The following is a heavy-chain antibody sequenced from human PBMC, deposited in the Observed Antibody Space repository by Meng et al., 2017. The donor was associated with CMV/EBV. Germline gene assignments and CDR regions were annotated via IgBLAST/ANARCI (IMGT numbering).Heavy chain of an antibody. Sequence: GESLKISCAASGFTVSSNYMSWVRQAPGKGLEWVSVIYSGGSTYYADSVKGRFTISRDNSKSTLYLQMNSLRAEDTAVYYCTSFPRFIYYGMDVWGQGTTVTVSS. CDR3: TSFPRFIYYGMDV. CDR1: GFTVSSNY. J-gene: IGHJ6*02. V-gene: IGHV3-66*02. CDR2: IYSGGST. D-gene: IGHD3-10*01.